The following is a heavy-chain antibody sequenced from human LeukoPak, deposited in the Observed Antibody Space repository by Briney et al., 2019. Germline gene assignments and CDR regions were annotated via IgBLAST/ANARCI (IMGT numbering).Heavy chain of an antibody. V-gene: IGHV1-18*01. CDR2: ISAYNGNT. J-gene: IGHJ4*02. Sequence: ASVKVSCKASGYTFTSCGISWVRQAPGQGLEWMGWISAYNGNTNYAQKLQGRVTMTTDTSTSTAYMELRSLRSDDTAVCYCARDQVTTMVRGVILHWGQGTLVTVSS. D-gene: IGHD3-10*01. CDR1: GYTFTSCG. CDR3: ARDQVTTMVRGVILH.